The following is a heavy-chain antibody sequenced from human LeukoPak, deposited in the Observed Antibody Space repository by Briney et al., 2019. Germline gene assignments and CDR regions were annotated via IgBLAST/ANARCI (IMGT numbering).Heavy chain of an antibody. V-gene: IGHV3-74*01. J-gene: IGHJ2*01. D-gene: IGHD6-25*01. CDR1: GFTFSDYW. Sequence: GGSLRLSCAVSGFTFSDYWMHWVRQAPGKGLVWVSRTNSDDSGTSYADSVKGRFTISRDNAKNTLYLQMNSLRAEDTAVYFCAREGERLRHWYFDVWGRGTPVIVSS. CDR3: AREGERLRHWYFDV. CDR2: TNSDDSGT.